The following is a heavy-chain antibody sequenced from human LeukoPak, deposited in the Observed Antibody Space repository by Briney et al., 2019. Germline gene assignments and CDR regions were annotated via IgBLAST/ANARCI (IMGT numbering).Heavy chain of an antibody. CDR3: ARGGSSWSFDY. CDR1: GFTFSDHY. Sequence: GGSLRLSCAASGFTFSDHYMSWIRQAPGEGLEWVSYISTSGTTIYYAGSVKGRFTIFRENTKNSLYLQMNSLRAEDTAVYYCARGGSSWSFDYWGQGTLVTVSS. V-gene: IGHV3-11*01. CDR2: ISTSGTTI. D-gene: IGHD6-13*01. J-gene: IGHJ4*02.